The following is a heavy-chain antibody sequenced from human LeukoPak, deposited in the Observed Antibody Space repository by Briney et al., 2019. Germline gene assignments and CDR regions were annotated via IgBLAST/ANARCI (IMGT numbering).Heavy chain of an antibody. J-gene: IGHJ6*03. D-gene: IGHD4-17*01. CDR1: GFTFEDYG. V-gene: IGHV3-20*04. Sequence: GGSLRLSCAASGFTFEDYGMSWVRQAPGKGLEWVCGLNWNGGSPNCADSVKGRFTISRDNAKNSLYLQMNTLKVEDTALYYCARAGSYGDYVTYYYFYMDVWGKGTTVTASS. CDR3: ARAGSYGDYVTYYYFYMDV. CDR2: LNWNGGSP.